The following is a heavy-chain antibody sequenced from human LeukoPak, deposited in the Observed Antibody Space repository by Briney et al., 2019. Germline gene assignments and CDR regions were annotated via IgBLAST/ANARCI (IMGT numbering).Heavy chain of an antibody. CDR3: ARPTSNRAFDM. J-gene: IGHJ3*02. V-gene: IGHV1-2*02. CDR1: GYTFIGYY. Sequence: ASVKVSFKASGYTFIGYYMHWVRQAPGQGLEWMGWINPNSGDTNYAQKFQGRVTMTRDTSISTAYMELNSLRSDDTAVYYCARPTSNRAFDMWGQGTKVTVSS. D-gene: IGHD1/OR15-1a*01. CDR2: INPNSGDT.